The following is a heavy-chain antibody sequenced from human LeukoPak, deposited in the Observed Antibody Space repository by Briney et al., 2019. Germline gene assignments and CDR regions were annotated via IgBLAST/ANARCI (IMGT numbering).Heavy chain of an antibody. Sequence: GGSLRLSCAASGFTFSSYGMHWVRQAPGKGLEWVAVIWYDGSNKYYADSVKGRFTISRDNSKNSLFLQMSSLRVEDTAVYYCARSSGYPYFDYWGQGTLVTVSS. CDR1: GFTFSSYG. CDR3: ARSSGYPYFDY. CDR2: IWYDGSNK. J-gene: IGHJ4*02. V-gene: IGHV3-33*01. D-gene: IGHD3-22*01.